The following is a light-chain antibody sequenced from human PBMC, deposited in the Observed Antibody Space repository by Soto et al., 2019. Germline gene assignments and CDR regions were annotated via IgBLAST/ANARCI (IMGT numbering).Light chain of an antibody. Sequence: DIQMTQSPSSLSSSVGDRVTITCRASQSISNYLNWYQQKPGKAPKLLIYGATNLKSGVPSRFSGSGSGTDFTLTISSLQPEDFANYYCQHSYSTPRTFGQGTKVEIK. CDR1: QSISNY. CDR2: GAT. J-gene: IGKJ1*01. V-gene: IGKV1-39*01. CDR3: QHSYSTPRT.